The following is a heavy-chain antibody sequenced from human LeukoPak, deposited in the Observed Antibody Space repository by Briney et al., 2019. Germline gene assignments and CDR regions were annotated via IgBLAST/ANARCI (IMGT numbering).Heavy chain of an antibody. Sequence: SETLSLTCTVSGGSISSYHWTWIRQPPGKGLEWMGYIFYSGSMYYNPSLKSRLTISVDTSKNQFSLKLRSVTAADTAVYYCARQTTVISFDYWGQGALVTVSS. CDR1: GGSISSYH. V-gene: IGHV4-30-4*01. CDR2: IFYSGSM. D-gene: IGHD4-17*01. J-gene: IGHJ4*02. CDR3: ARQTTVISFDY.